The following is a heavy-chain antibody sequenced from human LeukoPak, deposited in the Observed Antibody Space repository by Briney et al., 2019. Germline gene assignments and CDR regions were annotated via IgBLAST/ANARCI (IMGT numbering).Heavy chain of an antibody. CDR1: AFTFSSYS. D-gene: IGHD2-2*02. J-gene: IGHJ4*02. V-gene: IGHV3-21*01. CDR2: ISSSSSYI. CDR3: ARVDIVVVPAAIPPFDY. Sequence: GGSLRLSCAASAFTFSSYSMNWVRQAPGKGLEWVSSISSSSSYIYYADSVKGRFTISRDNAKNSLYLQMNSLRAEDTAVYYCARVDIVVVPAAIPPFDYWGQGTLVTVS.